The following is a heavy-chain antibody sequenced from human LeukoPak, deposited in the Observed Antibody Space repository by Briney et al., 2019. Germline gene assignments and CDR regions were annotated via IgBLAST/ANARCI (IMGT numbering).Heavy chain of an antibody. V-gene: IGHV1-69*13. D-gene: IGHD7-27*01. CDR2: IIPIFGTA. CDR1: GGTFSSYA. CDR3: ARVTRDYYYYGMDV. J-gene: IGHJ6*02. Sequence: ASVKVSCTASGGTFSSYAISWVRQAPGQGLEWMGGIIPIFGTANYAQKFRGRVTITADESTSTAYMELSSLRSEDTAVYYCARVTRDYYYYGMDVWGQGTTVTVSS.